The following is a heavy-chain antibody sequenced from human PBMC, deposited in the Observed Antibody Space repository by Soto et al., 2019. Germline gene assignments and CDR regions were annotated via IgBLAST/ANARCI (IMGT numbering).Heavy chain of an antibody. D-gene: IGHD1-20*01. V-gene: IGHV4-34*01. Sequence: QVQLQQWGAGLLKPSETLSLTCAVYGGSFSGYYWSWIRQPPGKGLEWIGEINHSGSTNYNPSLKSRVTISVDTSKNQFSLKLSSLTAADTAVYYCAKDITGTGSMSLADDYWGQGTLVTVSS. J-gene: IGHJ4*02. CDR1: GGSFSGYY. CDR3: AKDITGTGSMSLADDY. CDR2: INHSGST.